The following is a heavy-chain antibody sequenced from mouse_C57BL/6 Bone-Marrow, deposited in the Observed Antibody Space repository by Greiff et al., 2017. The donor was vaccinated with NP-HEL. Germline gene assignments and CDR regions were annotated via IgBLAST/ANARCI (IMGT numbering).Heavy chain of an antibody. CDR2: IYPGDGDT. J-gene: IGHJ3*01. Sequence: VQLQQSGPELVKPGASVKISCKASGYAFSSSWMNWVKQRPGKGLEWIGRIYPGDGDTNYNGKFKGKATLTADKSSSTAYMRLSSLTSEDSAVYFCARRWLLRYWGQGTLVTVSA. CDR3: ARRWLLRY. CDR1: GYAFSSSW. V-gene: IGHV1-82*01. D-gene: IGHD2-3*01.